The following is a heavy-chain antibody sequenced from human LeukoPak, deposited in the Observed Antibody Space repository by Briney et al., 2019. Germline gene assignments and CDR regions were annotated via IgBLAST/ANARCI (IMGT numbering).Heavy chain of an antibody. J-gene: IGHJ4*02. CDR2: ISSSSNTI. CDR1: GFTFSTYA. CDR3: ARDGYDFWSGYPTTVDF. V-gene: IGHV3-48*01. D-gene: IGHD3-3*01. Sequence: GGSLRLSCAASGFTFSTYAMNWVRQAPGKGLEWVSYISSSSNTIYYADSVQGRFTISRDKANNSLYLQMNSLRAEDTAVYYCARDGYDFWSGYPTTVDFWGQGTLVTVSS.